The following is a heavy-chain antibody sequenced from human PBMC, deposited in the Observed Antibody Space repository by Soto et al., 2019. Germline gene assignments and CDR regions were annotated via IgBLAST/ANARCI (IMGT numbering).Heavy chain of an antibody. CDR2: IYHSGST. V-gene: IGHV4-30-2*01. J-gene: IGHJ4*02. D-gene: IGHD2-15*01. Sequence: QLQLQESGSGLVKPSQTLSLTCAVSGGSITSGGYSWSWIRQPPGKGLEWIANIYHSGSTYYNPSLKSRVTISLNRSNNQFYLDLSSVTAADTAVYYCARVVVVPAIWGDYWDSWGEGTLVTVSS. CDR1: GGSITSGGYS. CDR3: ARVVVVPAIWGDYWDS.